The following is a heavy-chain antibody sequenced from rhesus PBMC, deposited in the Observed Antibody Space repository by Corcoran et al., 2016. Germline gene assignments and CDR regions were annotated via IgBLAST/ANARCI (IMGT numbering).Heavy chain of an antibody. J-gene: IGHJ4*01. Sequence: QLQLQESGPGLVKPSETLSVTCAVSGGSISSSYWSWIRQAPGKGLEWIGYIYGSGSSTNHNPSPKVRVTLSVDTSKNQLSLKLSSLTAADTAVYYCARDYYDSGYYHALFDYWGQGVLVTVSS. CDR3: ARDYYDSGYYHALFDY. D-gene: IGHD3-28*01. CDR1: GGSISSSY. CDR2: IYGSGSST. V-gene: IGHV4-169*02.